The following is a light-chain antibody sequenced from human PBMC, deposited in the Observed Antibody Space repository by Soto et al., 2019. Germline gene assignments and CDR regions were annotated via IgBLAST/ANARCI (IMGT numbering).Light chain of an antibody. J-gene: IGLJ1*01. CDR1: NIGSKS. V-gene: IGLV3-21*04. Sequence: SYVLTQPPSVSVAPGKTATITCGGNNIGSKSVHWYRQKPGQAPVLFIYYDSDRPSGIPERFSGCNSGNTATLTISRVEAGDEADYYCQVWDNGSDHYVFGTGTKLTVL. CDR3: QVWDNGSDHYV. CDR2: YDS.